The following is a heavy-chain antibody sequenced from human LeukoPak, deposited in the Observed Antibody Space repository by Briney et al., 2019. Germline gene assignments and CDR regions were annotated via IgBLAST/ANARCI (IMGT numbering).Heavy chain of an antibody. J-gene: IGHJ4*02. D-gene: IGHD6-13*01. V-gene: IGHV4-38-2*02. CDR3: ARGGAAAVYY. CDR1: GYSISSGYF. Sequence: PSETLSLTCTVSGYSISSGYFWGWIRQSPGKGLDWIGIIYHSGSTYYNPSLKSRVTMSVDTSKNQFSLKLSSVTAADTAVYYCARGGAAAVYYWGQGTLVTVSS. CDR2: IYHSGST.